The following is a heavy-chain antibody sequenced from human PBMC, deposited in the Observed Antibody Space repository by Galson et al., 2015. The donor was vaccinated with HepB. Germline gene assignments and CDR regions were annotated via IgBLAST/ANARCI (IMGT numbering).Heavy chain of an antibody. V-gene: IGHV1-18*04. CDR2: ISAYNGNT. J-gene: IGHJ5*02. Sequence: SVKVSCKASGYTFTSHGISWVRQAPGQGLEWMGWISAYNGNTNYAQKLQGRVTMTTDTSTSTAYMELRSLRSDDTAVYYCARDQRITIYGVVHNWFDPWGQGTLVTVSS. CDR1: GYTFTSHG. D-gene: IGHD3-3*01. CDR3: ARDQRITIYGVVHNWFDP.